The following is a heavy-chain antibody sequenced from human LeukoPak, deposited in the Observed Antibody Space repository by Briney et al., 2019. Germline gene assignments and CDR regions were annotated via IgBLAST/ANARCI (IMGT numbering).Heavy chain of an antibody. CDR2: IYYSGST. J-gene: IGHJ3*02. CDR3: ARANGGELGAFDI. V-gene: IGHV4-59*01. CDR1: GGSIRSYY. Sequence: SETLSLTCTVSGGSIRSYYWSWIRQSPGKGLEWIGYIYYSGSTNYNPSLKSRVTISVDTSKNQFSLKLSSVTAADTAVYYCARANGGELGAFDIWGQGTMVTVSS. D-gene: IGHD1-26*01.